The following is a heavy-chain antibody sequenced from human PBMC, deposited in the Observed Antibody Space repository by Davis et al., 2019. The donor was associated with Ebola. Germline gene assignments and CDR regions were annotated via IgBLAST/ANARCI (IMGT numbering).Heavy chain of an antibody. CDR2: ISSSSSYI. J-gene: IGHJ6*04. Sequence: GGSLRLSCAASGFTFSSFWMNWVRQAPGKGLEWVSSISSSSSYIYYADSVKGRFTISRDNAKNSLYLQMNSLRAEDTAVYYCARAPGVVPAMMDVWGKGTTVTVSS. D-gene: IGHD2-2*01. CDR1: GFTFSSFW. CDR3: ARAPGVVPAMMDV. V-gene: IGHV3-21*01.